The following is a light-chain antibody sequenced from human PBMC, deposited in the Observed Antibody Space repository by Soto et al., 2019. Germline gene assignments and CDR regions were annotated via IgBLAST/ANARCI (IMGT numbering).Light chain of an antibody. CDR1: QTISSW. J-gene: IGKJ1*01. CDR3: QHYNSYSEA. Sequence: DIQMTQSPSTLSGSVGDRVTITCRASQTISSWLAWYQQKPGKAPKLLIYKASTLKSGVPSRFSGSGSGTEFTLTISSLQPDDFATYYCQHYNSYSEAFGQGTMVDIX. CDR2: KAS. V-gene: IGKV1-5*03.